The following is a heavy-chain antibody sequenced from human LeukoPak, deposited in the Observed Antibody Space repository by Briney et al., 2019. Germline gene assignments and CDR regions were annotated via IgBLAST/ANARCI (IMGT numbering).Heavy chain of an antibody. CDR3: ASLHIPLFPYGMDV. J-gene: IGHJ6*02. Sequence: PSETLSLTCAVYGGSFSGYYWSWIRQPPGKGLEWIGEINHSGSTNYNPSLKSRVTISVDTSKNQFSLKLSSVTAADTAVYYCASLHIPLFPYGMDVWGQGTTVTVSS. V-gene: IGHV4-34*01. CDR2: INHSGST. D-gene: IGHD2-21*01. CDR1: GGSFSGYY.